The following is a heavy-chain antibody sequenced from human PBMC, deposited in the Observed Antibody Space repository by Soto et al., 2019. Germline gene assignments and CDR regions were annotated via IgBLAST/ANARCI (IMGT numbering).Heavy chain of an antibody. J-gene: IGHJ4*02. CDR1: GGSISSGDYY. CDR2: IYYSGST. CDR3: ARWLGYGPHFDY. Sequence: QVQLQESGPGLVKPSQTLSLTCTVSGGSISSGDYYWSWIRQPPGKGLEWIGYIYYSGSTYYNPSLKGRVTISVDTSKNQFALKLSSVTAADTAVYYCARWLGYGPHFDYWGQGTLVTVSS. V-gene: IGHV4-30-4*01. D-gene: IGHD5-12*01.